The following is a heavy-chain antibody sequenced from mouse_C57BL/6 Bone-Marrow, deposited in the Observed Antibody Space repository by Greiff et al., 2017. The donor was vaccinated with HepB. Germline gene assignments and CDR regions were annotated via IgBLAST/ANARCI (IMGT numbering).Heavy chain of an antibody. D-gene: IGHD3-2*02. V-gene: IGHV5-4*01. Sequence: EVQLVESGGGLVKPGGSLKLSCAASGFTFSSYAMSWVRQTPEKRLEWVATISDGGSYTYYPDNVKGRFTISRDNAKNNLYLQMSHLKSEDTAMYYCADSSGYGFAYWGQGTLVTVSA. CDR2: ISDGGSYT. CDR1: GFTFSSYA. CDR3: ADSSGYGFAY. J-gene: IGHJ3*01.